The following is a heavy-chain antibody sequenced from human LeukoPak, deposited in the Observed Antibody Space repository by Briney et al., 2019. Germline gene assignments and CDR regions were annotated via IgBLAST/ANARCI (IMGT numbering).Heavy chain of an antibody. J-gene: IGHJ5*02. CDR1: GGSISSGGYY. CDR2: IYYSGST. V-gene: IGHV4-31*03. Sequence: PSETLSLTCTVSGGSISSGGYYWSWIRQHPGKGLEWIGYIYYSGSTYYNPSLKSRVTISVDTSKNQFSLKLSSVTATDTAVYYCARGKRWLQLGSWFDPWGQGTLVTVSS. CDR3: ARGKRWLQLGSWFDP. D-gene: IGHD5-12*01.